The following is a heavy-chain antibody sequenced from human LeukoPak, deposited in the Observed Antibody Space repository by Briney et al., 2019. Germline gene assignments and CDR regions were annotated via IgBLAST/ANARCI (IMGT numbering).Heavy chain of an antibody. CDR2: ISSSSSYI. J-gene: IGHJ4*02. D-gene: IGHD6-19*01. Sequence: NPGGSLRLSCAASGFTFSSYSMNWVRQAPGKGLEWVSSISSSSSYIYYADSVKGRFTISRDNAKNSLYLQMNSLRAEDTAVYYCAREGSGWPYFDYWGQGTLVTVSS. V-gene: IGHV3-21*04. CDR1: GFTFSSYS. CDR3: AREGSGWPYFDY.